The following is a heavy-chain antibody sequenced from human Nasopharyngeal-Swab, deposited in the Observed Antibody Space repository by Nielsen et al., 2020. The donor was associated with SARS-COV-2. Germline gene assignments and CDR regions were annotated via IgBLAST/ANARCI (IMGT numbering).Heavy chain of an antibody. CDR1: GFTFSSNA. Sequence: GGSLRLSCAASGFTFSSNARSWVRQAPGKGLEWVSAISGSGGSTYYADSVKGRFTISRGNSKNTLYLQMNSLRAEDTAVYYCAKDVRGSGSLGCMDVWGQGTTVTVSS. V-gene: IGHV3-23*01. CDR3: AKDVRGSGSLGCMDV. J-gene: IGHJ6*02. D-gene: IGHD3-10*01. CDR2: ISGSGGST.